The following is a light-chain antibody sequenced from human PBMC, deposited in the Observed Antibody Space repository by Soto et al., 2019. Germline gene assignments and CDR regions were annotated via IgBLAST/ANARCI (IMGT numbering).Light chain of an antibody. V-gene: IGLV2-11*01. CDR2: DVS. Sequence: QSALTQPRSVSGSLGQSVTISCTGTSSDVGTYNYVSWYQQHPGKAPKVMIYDVSERPSGVPDRCSGSKSGNTASLTISGLQDEDEDDYYCCSYAGSPRYVLGTGTKVTVL. CDR3: CSYAGSPRYV. CDR1: SSDVGTYNY. J-gene: IGLJ1*01.